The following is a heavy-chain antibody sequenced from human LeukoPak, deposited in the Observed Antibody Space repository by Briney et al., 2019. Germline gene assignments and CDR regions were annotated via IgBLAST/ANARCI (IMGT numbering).Heavy chain of an antibody. V-gene: IGHV3-23*01. CDR3: AKDPYSSSWTHYFDY. Sequence: VGSLRLSCAASGFTFSSYAMSSVRQAPGKGLEWVSAISGSGGSTYYADSVKGRFTISRDNSKNTLYLQMNSLRAEDTAVYYCAKDPYSSSWTHYFDYWGQGTLVTASS. D-gene: IGHD6-13*01. CDR2: ISGSGGST. CDR1: GFTFSSYA. J-gene: IGHJ4*02.